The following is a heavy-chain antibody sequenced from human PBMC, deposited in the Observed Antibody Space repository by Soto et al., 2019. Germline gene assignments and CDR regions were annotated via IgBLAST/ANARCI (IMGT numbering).Heavy chain of an antibody. CDR3: ATDLLALDAFDI. D-gene: IGHD5-12*01. Sequence: GASVKVSCKVSGYTLTELSMHWVRQAPGKGLEWMGGFDPEDGETIYAQKFQGRVTMTEDTSTDTAYMEPSSLRSEDTAVYYCATDLLALDAFDIWGQGTMVTVSS. J-gene: IGHJ3*02. CDR1: GYTLTELS. V-gene: IGHV1-24*01. CDR2: FDPEDGET.